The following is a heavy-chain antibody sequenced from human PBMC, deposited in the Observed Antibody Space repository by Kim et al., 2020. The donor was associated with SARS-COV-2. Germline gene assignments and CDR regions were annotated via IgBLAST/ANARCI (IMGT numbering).Heavy chain of an antibody. CDR3: ARAGLRPLDY. D-gene: IGHD4-17*01. CDR2: INHSGST. Sequence: SETLSLTCAVYGGSFSGYYWSWIRQPPGKGLEWIGGINHSGSTNYNPSLKSRVTISVDTSKNQFSLKLSSVTAADTAVYYCARAGLRPLDYWGQGTLVTV. V-gene: IGHV4-34*01. CDR1: GGSFSGYY. J-gene: IGHJ4*02.